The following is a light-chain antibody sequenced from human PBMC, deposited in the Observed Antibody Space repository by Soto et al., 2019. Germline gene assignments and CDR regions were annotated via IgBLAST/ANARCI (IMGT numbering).Light chain of an antibody. V-gene: IGKV1-5*01. J-gene: IGKJ1*01. CDR1: QSISSW. CDR2: DAS. CDR3: QQYNSYST. Sequence: DIQMTQSPSTLSASVGDRVTITCRASQSISSWLAWYQQKPGKAPKLLIYDASSLESGVPSRFSGSGSGTEFTLTIISLQADDFASYACQQYNSYSTFGQGTKVDIK.